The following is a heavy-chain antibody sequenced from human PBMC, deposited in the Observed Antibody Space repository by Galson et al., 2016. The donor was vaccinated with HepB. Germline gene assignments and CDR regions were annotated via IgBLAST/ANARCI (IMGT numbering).Heavy chain of an antibody. Sequence: ETLSLTCTVSGGSIRTSSYYWGWIRQPPGKGLEWIGNIYYSGRPYYNPSFNSRVTISIDTSKNQFSLKLTSVTAADTAVYFCARPRASWGLGGQNYFDDWGRGTLLTVSS. V-gene: IGHV4-39*01. J-gene: IGHJ2*01. CDR2: IYYSGRP. CDR3: ARPRASWGLGGQNYFDD. D-gene: IGHD7-27*01. CDR1: GGSIRTSSYY.